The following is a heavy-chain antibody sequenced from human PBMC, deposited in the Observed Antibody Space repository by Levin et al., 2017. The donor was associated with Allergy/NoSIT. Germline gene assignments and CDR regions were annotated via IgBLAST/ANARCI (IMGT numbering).Heavy chain of an antibody. Sequence: GGSLRLSCAASGFTFSSYAMSWARQAPGKGLEWVSSISDGGTYTYYADSVKGRFTISRDSSKNTLYLQMNSLRAEDTAIYYCAKASGSSSLAGMDVWGHGTTVTVSS. J-gene: IGHJ6*02. CDR3: AKASGSSSLAGMDV. V-gene: IGHV3-23*01. CDR1: GFTFSSYA. CDR2: ISDGGTYT. D-gene: IGHD6-13*01.